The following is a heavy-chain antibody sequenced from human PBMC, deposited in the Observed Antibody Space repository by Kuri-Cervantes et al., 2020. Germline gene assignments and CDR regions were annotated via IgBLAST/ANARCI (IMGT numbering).Heavy chain of an antibody. J-gene: IGHJ6*02. CDR2: ISYDGSNK. D-gene: IGHD4-17*01. Sequence: LSLTCAASGFTFSSYGMHWVRQAPGKGLEWVAVISYDGSNKYYADSVKGRFTISRDNSKNTLYLQMNSLRVEDTAVYYCARDGATVTTTYYYGMDVWGQGTTVTVSS. CDR1: GFTFSSYG. CDR3: ARDGATVTTTYYYGMDV. V-gene: IGHV3-30*03.